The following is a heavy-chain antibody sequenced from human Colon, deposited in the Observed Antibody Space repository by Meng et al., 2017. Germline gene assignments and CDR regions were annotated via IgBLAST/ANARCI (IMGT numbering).Heavy chain of an antibody. D-gene: IGHD1-26*01. J-gene: IGHJ4*02. V-gene: IGHV4-38-2*02. CDR3: ARGPAGATPHYFDY. Sequence: SETLSLTCTVSGSSISTGYYWGWIRHPPGKGLEWIASIHHSGTTYYNPSLKSRVTISVDTSKNQFSLKVSSVTAADTAVYYCARGPAGATPHYFDYWGQGTMVTVSS. CDR2: IHHSGTT. CDR1: GSSISTGYY.